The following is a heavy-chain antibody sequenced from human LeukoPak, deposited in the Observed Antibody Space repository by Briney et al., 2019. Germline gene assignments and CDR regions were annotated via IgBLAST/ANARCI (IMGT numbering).Heavy chain of an antibody. D-gene: IGHD2-15*01. V-gene: IGHV4-4*07. J-gene: IGHJ2*01. CDR2: IYTSGST. CDR1: GGSISSYY. CDR3: ARDYKGIYCSGGSCSKSASWYFDL. Sequence: SETLSLTCTVSGGSISSYYWSWIRQPAGKGLEWSGRIYTSGSTNYNPSLKSRVTMSVDTSKNQFSLQLSSVTAADTAVYYCARDYKGIYCSGGSCSKSASWYFDLWGRGTLVTVSS.